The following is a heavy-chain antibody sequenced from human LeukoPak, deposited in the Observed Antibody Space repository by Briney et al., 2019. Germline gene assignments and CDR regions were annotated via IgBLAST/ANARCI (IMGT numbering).Heavy chain of an antibody. J-gene: IGHJ4*02. D-gene: IGHD2/OR15-2a*01. V-gene: IGHV5-51*01. CDR3: ARRHRTTVLEYYFDY. Sequence: GESLKISCKGSGYTFTNYWIGWVRQMPGKGLEWPGIIYPADSETRYSPSFQGQVTISADKSISTAYLQWTSLKASDTGMYYCARRHRTTVLEYYFDYWGQGTLVTVSS. CDR2: IYPADSET. CDR1: GYTFTNYW.